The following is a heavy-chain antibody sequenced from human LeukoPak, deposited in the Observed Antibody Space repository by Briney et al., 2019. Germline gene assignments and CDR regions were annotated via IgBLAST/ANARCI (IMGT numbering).Heavy chain of an antibody. D-gene: IGHD2-15*01. Sequence: GRSLRLSCAASGFTFSSYAMHWVRQAPGKGLEWVAVISYDGSNKYYADSMKGRFTISRDNSKNTLYLQMNSLRAEDTAVYYCAKQLGYCSDGSCYFPYWGQGTLVTVSS. CDR2: ISYDGSNK. V-gene: IGHV3-30-3*02. CDR1: GFTFSSYA. J-gene: IGHJ4*02. CDR3: AKQLGYCSDGSCYFPY.